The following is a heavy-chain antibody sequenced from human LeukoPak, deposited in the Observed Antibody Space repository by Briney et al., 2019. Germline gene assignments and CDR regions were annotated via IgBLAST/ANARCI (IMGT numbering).Heavy chain of an antibody. CDR2: VYHSGST. V-gene: IGHV4-59*08. D-gene: IGHD1-14*01. Sequence: SETLSLTCTVSGGSISSYYWSWSRQPPGKGLEFIGNVYHSGSTNYNPSLKSRVTISADTSKNQFSLRLSSVTAADTAVYYCARNRRPPFDFDYWGQGTLVTVSS. CDR1: GGSISSYY. CDR3: ARNRRPPFDFDY. J-gene: IGHJ4*02.